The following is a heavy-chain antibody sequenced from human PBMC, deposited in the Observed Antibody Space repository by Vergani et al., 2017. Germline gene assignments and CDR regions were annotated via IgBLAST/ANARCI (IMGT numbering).Heavy chain of an antibody. D-gene: IGHD3-10*01. CDR3: AKSQPGSPAWNFDY. CDR1: GFTFSSYG. J-gene: IGHJ4*02. Sequence: QVQLVESGGGVVQPGRSLRLSCAASGFTFSSYGMHWVRQAPGKGLEWVAVISYDGSNKYYADSVKGRFTISRDNSKNTLYLQMNSLRAEDTTVYYCAKSQPGSPAWNFDYWGQGTLVTVSS. CDR2: ISYDGSNK. V-gene: IGHV3-30*18.